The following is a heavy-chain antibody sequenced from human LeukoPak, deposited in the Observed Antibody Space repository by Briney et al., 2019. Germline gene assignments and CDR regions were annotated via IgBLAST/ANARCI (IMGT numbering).Heavy chain of an antibody. V-gene: IGHV4-39*07. CDR1: GGSISRGSYY. CDR3: SRGLDSRKLGY. CDR2: VYHNRNT. J-gene: IGHJ4*02. D-gene: IGHD3-22*01. Sequence: SETLSLTCTVSGGSISRGSYYWGWIRQPPGTGLEWIANVYHNRNTAYNPSLESRVTISIDTSKNQFSLNLNSVTAADTAVYFCSRGLDSRKLGYWGQGTLVTVSS.